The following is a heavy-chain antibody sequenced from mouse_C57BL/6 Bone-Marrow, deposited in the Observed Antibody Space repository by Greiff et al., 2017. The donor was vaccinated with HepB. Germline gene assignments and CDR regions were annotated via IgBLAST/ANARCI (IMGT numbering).Heavy chain of an antibody. D-gene: IGHD1-1*01. CDR2: IHPSDSDT. V-gene: IGHV1-74*01. J-gene: IGHJ3*01. CDR3: AIEGPYYGRAWFAY. Sequence: QVQLQQPGAELVKPGASVKVSCKASGYTFTSYWMHWVKQRPGQGLEWIGSIHPSDSDTNYNQKFKGKATLTVDKSSSTAYMQLSSLTSEDSAVYYCAIEGPYYGRAWFAYWGQGALVTVSA. CDR1: GYTFTSYW.